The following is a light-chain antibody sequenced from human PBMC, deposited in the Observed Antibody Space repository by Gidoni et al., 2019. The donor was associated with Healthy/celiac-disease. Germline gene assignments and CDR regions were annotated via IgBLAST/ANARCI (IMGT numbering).Light chain of an antibody. CDR1: QSISSY. CDR3: QQSYSTPFT. V-gene: IGKV1-39*01. Sequence: DIQMTQSPSSLSASVADRVTITCRASQSISSYLNWYQQKPGKAPKLLIYAASSLQSGVPSRFSGSGSGTDFTLTISSLQPEDFATYYCQQSYSTPFTFGPGTKVEIK. J-gene: IGKJ3*01. CDR2: AAS.